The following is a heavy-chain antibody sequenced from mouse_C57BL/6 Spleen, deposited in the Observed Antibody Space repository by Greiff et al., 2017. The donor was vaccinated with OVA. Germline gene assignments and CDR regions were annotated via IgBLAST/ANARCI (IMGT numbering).Heavy chain of an antibody. J-gene: IGHJ3*01. CDR2: IDPSDSYT. CDR3: ARDDYDFAY. V-gene: IGHV1-69*01. CDR1: GYTFTSYW. D-gene: IGHD2-4*01. Sequence: QVQLQQPGAELVMPGASVKLSCKASGYTFTSYWMHWVKQRPGQGLEWIGEIDPSDSYTNYNQKFKGKSTLTVDKSSSTAYMQLSSLTSEDAAVYYCARDDYDFAYWGQGTLVTVSA.